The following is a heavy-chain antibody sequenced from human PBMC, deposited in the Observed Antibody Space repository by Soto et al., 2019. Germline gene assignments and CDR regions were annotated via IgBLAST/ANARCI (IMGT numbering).Heavy chain of an antibody. J-gene: IGHJ5*02. D-gene: IGHD3-16*02. CDR3: AKDILSRYDYMWGSYRPNWFDP. V-gene: IGHV3-30*18. CDR2: ISYDGSNK. Sequence: QVQLVESGGGVVQPGRSLRLSCAASGFTFSSYGMHWVRQAPGKGLEWVAVISYDGSNKYYADSVKGRFTISRDNSKNTLYLQMNSLRAEDTAVYYCAKDILSRYDYMWGSYRPNWFDPWGQGTLVTVSS. CDR1: GFTFSSYG.